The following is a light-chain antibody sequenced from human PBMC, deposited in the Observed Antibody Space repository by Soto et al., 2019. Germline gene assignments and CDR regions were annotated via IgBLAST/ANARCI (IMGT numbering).Light chain of an antibody. CDR3: QQYNNWPLT. J-gene: IGKJ4*01. Sequence: EIVMTQSPATLSVSPGERATLSCRASQSVSSKLAWYQQKPGQAPRLLIYGASTRATGIPARFSGSGSGTEFTLTISSLKSEDFAVYYCQQYNNWPLTFGGGTKVEIK. V-gene: IGKV3-15*01. CDR2: GAS. CDR1: QSVSSK.